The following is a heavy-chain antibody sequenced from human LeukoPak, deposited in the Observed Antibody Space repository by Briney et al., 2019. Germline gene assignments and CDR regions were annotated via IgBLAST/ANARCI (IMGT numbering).Heavy chain of an antibody. D-gene: IGHD2-2*01. CDR2: IRYDGSNK. CDR3: AKDRCSSTSCYYDAFDI. Sequence: GGSLRLSCAASGFTFSSYGMHWVRQAPGKGLEWVAFIRYDGSNKYYADSVKGRFTISRDNSKNTLYLQMNSLRAEDTAVCYCAKDRCSSTSCYYDAFDIWGQGPMVTVSS. J-gene: IGHJ3*02. V-gene: IGHV3-30*02. CDR1: GFTFSSYG.